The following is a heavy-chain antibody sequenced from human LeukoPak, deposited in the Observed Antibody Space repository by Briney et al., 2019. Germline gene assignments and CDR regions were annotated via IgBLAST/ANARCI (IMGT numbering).Heavy chain of an antibody. D-gene: IGHD5-18*01. Sequence: SETLSLTCAVYGGSFSGYYWSWIRQPPGKGLGRIGEINHSGSTNYNPSLKSRVTISVDASKNQFSLKLSSVTAADTAVYYCARGTTRGYSYGRGVLDYWGQGTLVTVSS. CDR2: INHSGST. CDR1: GGSFSGYY. CDR3: ARGTTRGYSYGRGVLDY. V-gene: IGHV4-34*01. J-gene: IGHJ4*02.